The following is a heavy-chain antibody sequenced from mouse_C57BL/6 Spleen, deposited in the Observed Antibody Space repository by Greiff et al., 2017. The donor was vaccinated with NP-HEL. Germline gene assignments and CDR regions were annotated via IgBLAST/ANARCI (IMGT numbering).Heavy chain of an antibody. Sequence: QVQLQQSGAELVRPGASVTLSCKASGYTFTDYEMHWVKQTPVHGLEWIGAIDPETGGTAYNQKFKGKAILTADKSSSTAYMELRSLTSEDSAVYYCTGNWGLTMDYWGQGTSVTVSS. V-gene: IGHV1-15*01. D-gene: IGHD4-1*01. CDR3: TGNWGLTMDY. J-gene: IGHJ4*01. CDR1: GYTFTDYE. CDR2: IDPETGGT.